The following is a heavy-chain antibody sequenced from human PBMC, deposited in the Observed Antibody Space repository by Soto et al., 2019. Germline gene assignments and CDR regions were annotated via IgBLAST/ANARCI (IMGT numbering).Heavy chain of an antibody. CDR2: INHSGST. D-gene: IGHD2-15*01. CDR3: ARDRHTAVVAAYYYYYYGMDV. Sequence: SETLSLTCAVYGGSFSGYYWSWIRQPPGKGLEWIGEINHSGSTNYNPSLKSRVTISVDTSKNQFSLKLSSVTAADTAVYYCARDRHTAVVAAYYYYYYGMDVWGQGPTVTVYS. V-gene: IGHV4-34*01. J-gene: IGHJ6*02. CDR1: GGSFSGYY.